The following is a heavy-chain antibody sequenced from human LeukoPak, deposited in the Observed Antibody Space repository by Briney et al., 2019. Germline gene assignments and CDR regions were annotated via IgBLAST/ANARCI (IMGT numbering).Heavy chain of an antibody. CDR1: GGTFSSYA. CDR3: ARGPPTVTTDYYYYYMDV. Sequence: ASVKVSCKASGGTFSSYAISWVRQAPGQGLEWMGGIIPIFGTANYAQKFQGRVTITTDESTSTAYMELSSRRSEDTAVYYCARGPPTVTTDYYYYYMDVWGKGTTVTVSS. D-gene: IGHD4-11*01. V-gene: IGHV1-69*05. CDR2: IIPIFGTA. J-gene: IGHJ6*03.